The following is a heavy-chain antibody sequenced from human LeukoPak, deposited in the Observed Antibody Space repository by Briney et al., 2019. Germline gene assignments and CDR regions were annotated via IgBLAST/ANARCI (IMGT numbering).Heavy chain of an antibody. CDR1: GFTFNAFG. CDR2: IGTTSGAI. Sequence: GGSLRLSCAASGFTFNAFGMNWVRQAPGKGLEWVSYIGTTSGAIYYADSVKGRFTTSRDSAKNSLYLQMNSLRAEDTAVYYCVSPVFINYWGQGTLVTVSS. D-gene: IGHD1-14*01. J-gene: IGHJ4*01. CDR3: VSPVFINY. V-gene: IGHV3-48*01.